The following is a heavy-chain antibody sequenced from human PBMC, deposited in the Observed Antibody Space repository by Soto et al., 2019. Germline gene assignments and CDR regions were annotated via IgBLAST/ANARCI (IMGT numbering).Heavy chain of an antibody. V-gene: IGHV5-51*01. CDR1: GYDFTNYW. Sequence: PGGALKISCKGPGYDFTNYWIAWVRQRPGKGLEWMGIVQPGDSDTRYSPSFQGPVTISADKSINTAYLQWNSLKASDSAMYYCARRSYYYYRSGHYVGWFDPWGQGTLVTVSS. J-gene: IGHJ5*02. CDR3: ARRSYYYYRSGHYVGWFDP. D-gene: IGHD3-22*01. CDR2: VQPGDSDT.